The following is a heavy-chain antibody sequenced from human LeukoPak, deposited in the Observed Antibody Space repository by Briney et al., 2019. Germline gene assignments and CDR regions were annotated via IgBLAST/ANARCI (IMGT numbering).Heavy chain of an antibody. CDR2: IWYDGSNK. CDR3: ARAYGDDAFDI. CDR1: GFTFSSYG. D-gene: IGHD4-17*01. J-gene: IGHJ3*02. Sequence: PGRSLRLSCAASGFTFSSYGMHWVRQAPGKGLEWVAVIWYDGSNKYYADPVKGRFTISRDNSKNTLYLQMNSLRAEDTAVYYCARAYGDDAFDIWGQGTMVTVSS. V-gene: IGHV3-33*01.